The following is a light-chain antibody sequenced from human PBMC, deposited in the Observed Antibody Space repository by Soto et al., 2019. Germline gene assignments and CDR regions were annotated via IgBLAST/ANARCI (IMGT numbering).Light chain of an antibody. V-gene: IGLV1-44*01. CDR3: APWDDSLNGWV. J-gene: IGLJ3*02. CDR2: GDN. CDR1: SSNIGSNT. Sequence: QSALTQPPSASGTPGQRVTISCSGSSSNIGSNTVNWYQQLPGTAPRLLVYGDNQRPSGVPDRFSGSRSGTSASLAISGLQSEDEADYFCAPWDDSLNGWVFGGGTKVTVL.